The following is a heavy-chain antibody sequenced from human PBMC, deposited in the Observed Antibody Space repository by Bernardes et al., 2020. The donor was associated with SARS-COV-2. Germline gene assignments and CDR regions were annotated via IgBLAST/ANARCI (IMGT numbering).Heavy chain of an antibody. CDR1: GFTFRDYT. J-gene: IGHJ4*02. CDR2: IWHDGSRE. D-gene: IGHD1-26*01. CDR3: ARIDEETGRDY. Sequence: GGSLRLSCAASGFTFRDYTMHWVRQAPGKGLEWVAVIWHDGSREYYVDSVKGRFAISRDNANNLLYLQMSSLRADDTAVYYCARIDEETGRDYWGQGTLVTVSS. V-gene: IGHV3-33*01.